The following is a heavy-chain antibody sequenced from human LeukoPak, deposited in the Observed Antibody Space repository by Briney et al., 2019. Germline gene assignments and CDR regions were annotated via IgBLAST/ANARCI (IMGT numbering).Heavy chain of an antibody. Sequence: GESLKISCKGSGYTFTTYWIAWVRQMPGKGLEWMGIIYPGDYDTRYSPSFQAQVTISADKSISTAYLQWSKLKASDTAMYYCARNYGSGNYYTPSDYWGQGTLVTVSS. CDR1: GYTFTTYW. CDR3: ARNYGSGNYYTPSDY. J-gene: IGHJ4*02. D-gene: IGHD3-10*01. V-gene: IGHV5-51*01. CDR2: IYPGDYDT.